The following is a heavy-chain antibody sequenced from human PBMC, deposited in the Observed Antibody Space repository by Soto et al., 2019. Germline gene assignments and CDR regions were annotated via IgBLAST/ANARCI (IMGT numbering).Heavy chain of an antibody. D-gene: IGHD3-10*01. CDR2: MNRNSGNT. Sequence: QVQLVQSGAEVKKPGASVKVSCKASGYTFTSYDSNWGRQATGQGLEWMGWMNRNSGNTGYAQKFQGRVTMTRNTSIRTAYMELSSLRSEATAVYYCARGDRITYDYWGQGTLVTVSS. V-gene: IGHV1-8*01. CDR3: ARGDRITYDY. CDR1: GYTFTSYD. J-gene: IGHJ4*02.